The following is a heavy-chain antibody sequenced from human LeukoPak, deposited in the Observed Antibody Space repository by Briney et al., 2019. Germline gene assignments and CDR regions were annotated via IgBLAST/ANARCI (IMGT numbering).Heavy chain of an antibody. J-gene: IGHJ4*02. D-gene: IGHD1-7*01. CDR1: GFTFSSYS. V-gene: IGHV3-30*01. CDR3: AREGELRDFFDF. CDR2: CEGRDE. Sequence: GGSLRLSFAAAGFTFSSYSMHWVRQAPGKALGGVACEGRDEFYADSVKGRFTISRYSSKNTLFLQMNSLRPEDTAVYYCAREGELRDFFDFWGPGTLVTVSS.